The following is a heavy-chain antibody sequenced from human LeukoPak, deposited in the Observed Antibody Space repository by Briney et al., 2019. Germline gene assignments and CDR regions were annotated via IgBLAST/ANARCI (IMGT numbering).Heavy chain of an antibody. CDR3: ARRRQTSNWYYFDY. CDR1: GFTFSGYW. CDR2: INTDGGIT. Sequence: PGGSLRLSCAASGFTFSGYWMHWVRQAPGKGLVWVSRINTDGGITTYADSVKGRFTISRDNAKNTLHLQMSSLRAEDTAVYYCARRRQTSNWYYFDYWGQGTLVTVSS. V-gene: IGHV3-74*01. D-gene: IGHD6-13*01. J-gene: IGHJ4*02.